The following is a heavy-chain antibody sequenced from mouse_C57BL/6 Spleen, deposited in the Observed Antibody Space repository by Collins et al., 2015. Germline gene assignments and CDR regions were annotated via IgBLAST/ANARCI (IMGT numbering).Heavy chain of an antibody. CDR3: TRYGYGSTYYAMDY. CDR2: INPSNGGT. Sequence: QVQLQQSGAELAKPGASVKLSCKASGYTFTSYYMFWVKQRPGQGLEWIGEINPSNGGTNFNEKFKSKATLTVDKSSSTAYMQLSSLTSEDSAVYYCTRYGYGSTYYAMDYWGQGTSVTVSS. V-gene: IGHV1S81*02. J-gene: IGHJ4*01. CDR1: GYTFTSYY. D-gene: IGHD1-1*01.